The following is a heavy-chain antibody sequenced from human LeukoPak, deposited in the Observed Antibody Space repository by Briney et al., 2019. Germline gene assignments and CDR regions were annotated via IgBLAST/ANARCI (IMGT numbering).Heavy chain of an antibody. Sequence: GGSLRLSCAASGFTFSSYAMSWLRQAPGRGLEWVSAISGSGGSTYYADSVKGRFTISRDNSKNTLYLQMNSLRAEDTAVYYRANSLARGTYNWFDPCGQGTLVTASS. CDR1: GFTFSSYA. V-gene: IGHV3-23*01. J-gene: IGHJ5*02. CDR2: ISGSGGST. CDR3: ANSLARGTYNWFDP.